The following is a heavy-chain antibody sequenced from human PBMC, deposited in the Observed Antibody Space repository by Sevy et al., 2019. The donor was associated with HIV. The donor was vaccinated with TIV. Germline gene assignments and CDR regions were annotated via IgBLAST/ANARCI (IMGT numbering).Heavy chain of an antibody. Sequence: GGSLRLSCAASGFTFSSYGMHWVRQAPGKGLEWVAVIWYDGSNKYYADSVKGRFTISRDNSKNTLYLQMNSLRAEDTAVYYCASDRQENGYCSGGSCYWGPYYYYGMDVWGQGTTVTVSS. J-gene: IGHJ6*02. CDR1: GFTFSSYG. V-gene: IGHV3-33*01. CDR2: IWYDGSNK. CDR3: ASDRQENGYCSGGSCYWGPYYYYGMDV. D-gene: IGHD2-15*01.